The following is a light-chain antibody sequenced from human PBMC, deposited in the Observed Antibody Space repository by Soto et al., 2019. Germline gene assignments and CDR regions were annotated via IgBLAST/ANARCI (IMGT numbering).Light chain of an antibody. J-gene: IGLJ3*02. CDR3: QSYDSSLSGWV. Sequence: QSVLTQPPSVSGAPGQRVTISCTGSSSNIGAGYDVHWYQQLPGTAPKLLIYGNSNRPSGVPDRFSGSKSGTSASLAITGIEDEDEADHYCQSYDSSLSGWVFGGGAKLTVL. V-gene: IGLV1-40*01. CDR2: GNS. CDR1: SSNIGAGYD.